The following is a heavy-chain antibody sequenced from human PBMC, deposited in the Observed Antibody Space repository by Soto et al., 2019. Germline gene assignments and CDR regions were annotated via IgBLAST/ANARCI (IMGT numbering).Heavy chain of an antibody. CDR3: ARASMVWDFDY. V-gene: IGHV4-30-2*01. CDR1: GGSISSGGYS. D-gene: IGHD3-10*01. Sequence: SETLSLTCAVSGGSISSGGYSWSWIRQPPGKGLEWIGYIYHSGSTYYNPSLKSRATISVDRSKNQFSLKLSSVTAADTAVYYCARASMVWDFDYWGQGTLVTVSS. J-gene: IGHJ4*02. CDR2: IYHSGST.